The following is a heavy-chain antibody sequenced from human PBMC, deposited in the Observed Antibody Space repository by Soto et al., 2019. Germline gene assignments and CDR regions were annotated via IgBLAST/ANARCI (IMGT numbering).Heavy chain of an antibody. D-gene: IGHD6-13*01. CDR2: IYHSGST. Sequence: PLETLSLTCAVSGGSISSGGYSWSWIRQPPGKGLECIGYIYHSGSTYYNPSLKSRVTISVDRSKNQFSLKLNSMTAADTAVYYCAKEEQQLVRGFFDYWGQGTLVTVSS. CDR3: AKEEQQLVRGFFDY. CDR1: GGSISSGGYS. V-gene: IGHV4-30-2*01. J-gene: IGHJ4*02.